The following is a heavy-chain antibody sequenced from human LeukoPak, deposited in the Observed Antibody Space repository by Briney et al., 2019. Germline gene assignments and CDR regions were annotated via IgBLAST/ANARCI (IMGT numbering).Heavy chain of an antibody. V-gene: IGHV3-23*01. J-gene: IGHJ4*02. CDR2: ISGSGGST. Sequence: GGSLRLSCAASGFTFSSYAMSWVRQAPGKGLEWVSAISGSGGSTYYADSVKGRFTFSRDSSKNTLYLQMNSLRAEDTAVYYCAKFSLGAARSDYWGQGTLVTVSS. D-gene: IGHD6-6*01. CDR1: GFTFSSYA. CDR3: AKFSLGAARSDY.